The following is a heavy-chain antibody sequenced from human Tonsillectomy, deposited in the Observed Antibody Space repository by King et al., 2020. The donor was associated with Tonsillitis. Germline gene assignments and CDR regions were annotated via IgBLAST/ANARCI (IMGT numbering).Heavy chain of an antibody. V-gene: IGHV3-7*03. J-gene: IGHJ3*02. CDR1: EFTFSSYW. D-gene: IGHD1-26*01. CDR2: KKQDGSEK. CDR3: ARRMGGWDTDGFDI. Sequence: VQLVESGGGLVQPGGSLRLSCAASEFTFSSYWMSWVRQAPGKGLEWVANKKQDGSEKYYVDSMRGRLTISRDNAKNSLYLQMNRLRAEDTAVYYCARRMGGWDTDGFDIWGQGTMVTVSS.